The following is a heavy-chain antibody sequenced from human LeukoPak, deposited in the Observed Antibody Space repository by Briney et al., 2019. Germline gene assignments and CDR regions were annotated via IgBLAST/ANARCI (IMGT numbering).Heavy chain of an antibody. J-gene: IGHJ6*03. D-gene: IGHD3-3*01. CDR2: VYQGVST. CDR1: GDSITNNNFY. Sequence: PSETLSLTCSVSGDSITNNNFYWVWIRQTPGKGLECIGSVYQGVSTYSTPSLKSRVTISADTSKNQFSLKLSSVTAADTAVYYCARAPRITIFGVVILKENYYYYMDVWGKGTTVTVSS. V-gene: IGHV4-39*07. CDR3: ARAPRITIFGVVILKENYYYYMDV.